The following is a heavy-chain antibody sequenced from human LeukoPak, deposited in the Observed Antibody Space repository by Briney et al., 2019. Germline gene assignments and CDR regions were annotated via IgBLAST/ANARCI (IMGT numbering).Heavy chain of an antibody. CDR2: ITYDGSNK. CDR1: GFTFSSYA. D-gene: IGHD6-6*01. Sequence: GGSLRLSCAASGFTFSSYAMHWVRQAPGKGLEWVAVITYDGSNKYYADSVKGRFTISRDNSKNTLYLQMNSLRAEDTAVYYCARDRPSSSHYTAGVSSGWFDPWGQGTLVTVSS. V-gene: IGHV3-30-3*01. CDR3: ARDRPSSSHYTAGVSSGWFDP. J-gene: IGHJ5*02.